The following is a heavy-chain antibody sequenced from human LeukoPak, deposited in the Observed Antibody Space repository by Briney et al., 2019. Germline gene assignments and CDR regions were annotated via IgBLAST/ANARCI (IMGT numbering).Heavy chain of an antibody. J-gene: IGHJ4*02. V-gene: IGHV4-59*08. CDR3: ARLNVGSGWFFDY. CDR1: GGSIRYFY. CDR2: IYHGGIT. Sequence: SETLSLTCTGSGGSIRYFYWGCIRQPPGRGLEWVGYIYHGGITNYNPSLESRVSMSADTSKNQFSLRLNSVTAADTAVYYCARLNVGSGWFFDYWGQGTLVTVSS. D-gene: IGHD6-19*01.